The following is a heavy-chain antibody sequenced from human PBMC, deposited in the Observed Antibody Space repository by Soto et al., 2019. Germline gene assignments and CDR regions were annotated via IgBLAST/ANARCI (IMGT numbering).Heavy chain of an antibody. V-gene: IGHV1-18*04. J-gene: IGHJ3*02. CDR3: ARDLEADYGDYVPFDI. CDR1: GYTFTSYG. CDR2: ISAYNGNT. D-gene: IGHD4-17*01. Sequence: ASVKVSCKASGYTFTSYGISWVRQAPGQGLEWMGWISAYNGNTNYAQKLQGRVTMTTDTSTSTAYMELRSLRSDDTAVYYCARDLEADYGDYVPFDIWGQGTMVTVSS.